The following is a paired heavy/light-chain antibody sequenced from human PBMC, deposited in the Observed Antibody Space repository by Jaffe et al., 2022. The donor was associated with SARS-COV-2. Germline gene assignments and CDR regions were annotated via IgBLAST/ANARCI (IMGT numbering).Heavy chain of an antibody. CDR1: GGSISSGSYY. Sequence: QVQLQESGPGLVKPSQTLSLTCTVSGGSISSGSYYWSWIRQPAGKGLEWIGRIYTSGSTNYNPSLKSRVTISVDTSKNQFSLKLSSVTAADTAVYYCARDLFYYDSSGYYLGVPVYYFDYWGQGTLVTVSS. J-gene: IGHJ4*02. D-gene: IGHD3-22*01. V-gene: IGHV4-61*02. CDR2: IYTSGST. CDR3: ARDLFYYDSSGYYLGVPVYYFDY.
Light chain of an antibody. CDR3: QAWDSSIRYV. J-gene: IGLJ1*01. V-gene: IGLV3-1*01. CDR1: KLGDKY. Sequence: SYELTQPPSVSVSPGQTASITCSGDKLGDKYACWYQQKPGQSPVLVIYQDSKRPSGIPERFSGSNSGNTATLTISGTQAMDEADYYCQAWDSSIRYVFGTGTKVTVL. CDR2: QDS.